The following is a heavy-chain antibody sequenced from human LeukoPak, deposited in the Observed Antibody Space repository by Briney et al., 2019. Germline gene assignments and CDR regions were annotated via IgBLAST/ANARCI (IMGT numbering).Heavy chain of an antibody. Sequence: ASVKVSCKASGYTFTGYYMYWVRQAPGQGLEWMGWINPNTGGTNFAQNFQGRVTMTRDTSMTTAYMEVSSLRSDDTAVYYCATGERGYSFGWGQGTLVTVSS. J-gene: IGHJ4*02. V-gene: IGHV1-2*02. CDR3: ATGERGYSFG. CDR1: GYTFTGYY. D-gene: IGHD5-18*01. CDR2: INPNTGGT.